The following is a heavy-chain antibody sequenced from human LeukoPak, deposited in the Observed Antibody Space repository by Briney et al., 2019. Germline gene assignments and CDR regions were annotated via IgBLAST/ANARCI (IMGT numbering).Heavy chain of an antibody. D-gene: IGHD4-17*01. CDR2: ISAYNGNT. CDR3: ARDGGYGDYGPDAFDI. J-gene: IGHJ3*02. Sequence: VASVKVSCKASGYTFTSYGISWVRQAPGQGLEWMGWISAYNGNTNYAQKLQGRVTMTTDTSTSTAYMELRSLRSDDTAVYYCARDGGYGDYGPDAFDIWGQGTMVTVSS. CDR1: GYTFTSYG. V-gene: IGHV1-18*01.